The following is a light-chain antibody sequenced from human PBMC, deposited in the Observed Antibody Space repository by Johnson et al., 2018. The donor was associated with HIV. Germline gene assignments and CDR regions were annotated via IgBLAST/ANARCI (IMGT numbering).Light chain of an antibody. V-gene: IGLV1-51*02. CDR2: ENN. Sequence: QSVLTQPPSVSAAPGQKVTISCSGSSSNIGNNYVSWYQQLPGTAPKLLIYENNKRPSGIPDRFSGSKSATSATLGITGLQTGDEAYYYCGTWDSSLSPDVFGTGTKVTVL. J-gene: IGLJ1*01. CDR3: GTWDSSLSPDV. CDR1: SSNIGNNY.